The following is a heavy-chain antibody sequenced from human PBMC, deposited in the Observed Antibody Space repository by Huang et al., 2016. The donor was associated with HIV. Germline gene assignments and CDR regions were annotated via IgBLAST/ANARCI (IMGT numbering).Heavy chain of an antibody. Sequence: QLQLQESGPGLVKPSQNLSLTCTVFGGSVSSRNYSWAGIRQTPGQGLEWIGSIYHSGTAYYNRSLKSRVSMIVDKSKNQFSLEVTSATAADSAIYYCARQGGDCTSISCYLSWFDPWGQGTLVTVSS. J-gene: IGHJ5*02. CDR3: ARQGGDCTSISCYLSWFDP. CDR1: GGSVSSRNYS. V-gene: IGHV4-39*01. D-gene: IGHD2-2*01. CDR2: IYHSGTA.